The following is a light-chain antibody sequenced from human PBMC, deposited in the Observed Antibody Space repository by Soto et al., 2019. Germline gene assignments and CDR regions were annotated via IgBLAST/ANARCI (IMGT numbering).Light chain of an antibody. CDR1: SNDVGSYNL. J-gene: IGLJ2*01. CDR2: EGN. CDR3: CSYAGSGTFV. Sequence: QSALTQPASVSGSPGQSITISCTGTSNDVGSYNLVSWYQQYPGKAPKLMVYEGNKRPSGVSNRFSGSKSHNTASLTISGLQAEDEADYYCCSYAGSGTFVFGGGTKLTVL. V-gene: IGLV2-23*03.